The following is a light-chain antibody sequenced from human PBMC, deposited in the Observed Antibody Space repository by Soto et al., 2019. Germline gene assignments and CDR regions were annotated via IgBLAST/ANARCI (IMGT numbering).Light chain of an antibody. CDR2: EVT. CDR3: SSYTSVTTFVV. J-gene: IGLJ1*01. Sequence: QSVLTQPASVSGSPGQSITISCTGTSSDIGRYNFVSWYQQHPGKAPKLVVYEVTNRPSGVSNRFSGSKSGNTASLTIFGLQTEDEGDYYCSSYTSVTTFVVFGTGTKVTVL. CDR1: SSDIGRYNF. V-gene: IGLV2-14*01.